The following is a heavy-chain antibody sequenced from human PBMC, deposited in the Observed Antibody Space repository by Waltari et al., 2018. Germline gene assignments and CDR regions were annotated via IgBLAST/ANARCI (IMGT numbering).Heavy chain of an antibody. Sequence: QVQLVQSGAEVKKPGASVKVSCKASGYTFTGYYMHWVRQAPGQGLEWMGWINPNSGGTNYAQKFQGRVTMTRDTSISTAYMELSRLRSDDTAVYYCARAGPHRYCSSTSCPKGYWGQGTLVTVSS. CDR3: ARAGPHRYCSSTSCPKGY. CDR2: INPNSGGT. CDR1: GYTFTGYY. D-gene: IGHD2-2*01. J-gene: IGHJ4*02. V-gene: IGHV1-2*02.